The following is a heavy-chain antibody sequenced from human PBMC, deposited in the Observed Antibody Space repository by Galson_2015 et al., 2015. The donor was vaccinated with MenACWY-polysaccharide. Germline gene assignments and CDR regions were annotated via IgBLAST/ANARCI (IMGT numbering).Heavy chain of an antibody. CDR2: IHHTQNT. CDR1: GGSIRSSDW. CDR3: ASRDRRTGSPY. V-gene: IGHV4-4*02. D-gene: IGHD3-9*01. J-gene: IGHJ4*02. Sequence: SGTLSLTRAVSGGSIRSSDWGGWVRQPPGGGRGGIGGIHHTQNTHYKSSLQSRGSVSVEQAKNQFSLKLSSVTVADTAVYYCASRDRRTGSPYWGQGILVTVSS.